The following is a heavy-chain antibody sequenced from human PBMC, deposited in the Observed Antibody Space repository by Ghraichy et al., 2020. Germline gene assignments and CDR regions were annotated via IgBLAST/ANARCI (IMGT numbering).Heavy chain of an antibody. Sequence: SETLSLTCAVYGGSFSGYYWSWIRQPPGKGLEWIGEINHSGSTNYNPSLKSRVTISVDTSKNQFSLKLSSVTAADTAVYYCARAPVGCSSTSCYVFDYWGQGTLVTVSS. CDR3: ARAPVGCSSTSCYVFDY. CDR1: GGSFSGYY. J-gene: IGHJ4*02. V-gene: IGHV4-34*01. CDR2: INHSGST. D-gene: IGHD2-2*01.